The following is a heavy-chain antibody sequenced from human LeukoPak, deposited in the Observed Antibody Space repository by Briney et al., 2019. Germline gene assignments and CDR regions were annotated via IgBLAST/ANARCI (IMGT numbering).Heavy chain of an antibody. D-gene: IGHD3-16*01. J-gene: IGHJ5*02. CDR1: GFSVSTNY. CDR3: ERDHYVLTSYPNP. V-gene: IGHV3-66*01. Sequence: GGSLRLSCAASGFSVSTNYMSWVRQAPGKGLEWVSVIFTNGNTAYADSVKGRFTISRDNSKNMLHSQMNSLRAEDTAVYYCERDHYVLTSYPNPWGQGTLVTVSS. CDR2: IFTNGNT.